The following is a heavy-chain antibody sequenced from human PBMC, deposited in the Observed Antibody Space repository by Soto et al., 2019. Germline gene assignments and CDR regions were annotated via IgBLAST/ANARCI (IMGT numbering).Heavy chain of an antibody. CDR1: GASISRDH. CDR2: YSGTS. CDR3: ATYTAGGGGRGY. V-gene: IGHV4-59*01. D-gene: IGHD3-16*01. J-gene: IGHJ4*02. Sequence: QVQLQESGPGLVKPSETLSLTCTVSGASISRDHWNWIRQPPGKGLEWIGEYSGTSNYNPSLRSRVPLSVATSNNQVSLKLSSVTAADTAVYYCATYTAGGGGRGYWGQGTLVTVSS.